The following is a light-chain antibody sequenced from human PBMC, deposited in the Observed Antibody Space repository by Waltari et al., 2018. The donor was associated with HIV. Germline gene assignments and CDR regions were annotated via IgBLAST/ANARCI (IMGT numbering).Light chain of an antibody. CDR1: SSDVGGYNS. CDR2: DVS. J-gene: IGLJ3*02. CDR3: SSYTSSSTFWV. V-gene: IGLV2-14*03. Sequence: QSALTQPASVSGSPGQSITISCTGTSSDVGGYNSASWYQQHPGKAPKLMIYDVSNRPSGVSNRFSGSKSGNTASLTISGLQAEDEADYYCSSYTSSSTFWVFGGGTKLTVL.